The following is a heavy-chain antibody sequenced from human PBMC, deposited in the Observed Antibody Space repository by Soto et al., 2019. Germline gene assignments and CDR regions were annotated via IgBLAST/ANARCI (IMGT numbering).Heavy chain of an antibody. J-gene: IGHJ6*02. CDR3: ARVVVVAPYYYGMDV. D-gene: IGHD2-15*01. V-gene: IGHV3-11*05. Sequence: TGLDPGEGLEWFSYISSSSSYTNYADSVKGRFTISRDNAKNSLYLQMNSLRAEDTAVYYCARVVVVAPYYYGMDVWGQGTTFTVSS. CDR2: ISSSSSYT.